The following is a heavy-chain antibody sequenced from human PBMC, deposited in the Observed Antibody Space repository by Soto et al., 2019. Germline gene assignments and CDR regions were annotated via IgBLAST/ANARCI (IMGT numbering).Heavy chain of an antibody. CDR3: ARTMRLVASPRAYNYFGLEV. Sequence: SETLSLTCAFSGGSFSGYYCSCFRHPPGKWLEWIGKINHSGITNSNSSLMSRVTISLETSKNQFSLNLISVTAADTAVYYCARTMRLVASPRAYNYFGLEVWGQGTLVTVS. D-gene: IGHD3-22*01. V-gene: IGHV4-34*01. CDR1: GGSFSGYY. CDR2: INHSGIT. J-gene: IGHJ6*01.